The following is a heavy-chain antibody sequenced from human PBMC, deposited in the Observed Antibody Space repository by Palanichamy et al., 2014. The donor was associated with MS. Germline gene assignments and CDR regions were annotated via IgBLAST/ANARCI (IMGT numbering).Heavy chain of an antibody. V-gene: IGHV3-43D*04. CDR3: AKAFSSGWYYHFDY. J-gene: IGHJ4*02. CDR1: GFTFDDYA. D-gene: IGHD6-19*01. CDR2: INWDGTTT. Sequence: EVQLVESGGVVVQPGGSLRLSCAASGFTFDDYAMHWLRQAPGKGLEWVSLINWDGTTTYYADSVKGRFTISRDNSKNSLYLQMSSLRAEDTAFYYCAKAFSSGWYYHFDYWGQGTLVTVSS.